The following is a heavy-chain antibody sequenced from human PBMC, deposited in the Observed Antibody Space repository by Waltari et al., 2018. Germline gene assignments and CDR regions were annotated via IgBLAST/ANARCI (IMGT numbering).Heavy chain of an antibody. Sequence: QLQLQESGPGLVKPSETLSLTCTVSGGSISSSSYYWGWIRQPPGKGLEWIGSIYYSGSTYYNPSLKSRVTISVDTSKNQFSLKLSSVTTADTAVYYCASQRWLQFFYYYYMDVWGKGTTVTVSS. D-gene: IGHD5-12*01. CDR2: IYYSGST. CDR1: GGSISSSSYY. V-gene: IGHV4-39*01. J-gene: IGHJ6*03. CDR3: ASQRWLQFFYYYYMDV.